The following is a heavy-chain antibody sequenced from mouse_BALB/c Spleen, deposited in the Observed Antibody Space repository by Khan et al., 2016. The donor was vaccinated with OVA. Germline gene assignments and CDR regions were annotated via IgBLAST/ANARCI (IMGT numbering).Heavy chain of an antibody. Sequence: EVQLQESGPGLVKPSQSLSLTCTVTGHSITSGYGWNWIRQFPGNKLEWMGYISYSGSTNYNLSLKSRISITRDTSKNQFFLQLNSVTTEDTATYYCARTARIKYWGQGTTLTVSS. CDR1: GHSITSGYG. CDR2: ISYSGST. V-gene: IGHV3-2*02. J-gene: IGHJ2*01. D-gene: IGHD1-2*01. CDR3: ARTARIKY.